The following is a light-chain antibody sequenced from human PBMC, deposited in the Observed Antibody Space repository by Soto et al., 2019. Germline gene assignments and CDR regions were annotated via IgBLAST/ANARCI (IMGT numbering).Light chain of an antibody. CDR3: QQYHSYS. Sequence: DIQMTQSPSTLSGSVGDRVTITCRASQTISSWLAWYQQKPGKAPKLLIYKASTLKSGVPSRFNDSGSGTEFTLTISSLQPDDFATYYCQQYHSYSFGQGTNVDIK. V-gene: IGKV1-5*03. CDR1: QTISSW. CDR2: KAS. J-gene: IGKJ1*01.